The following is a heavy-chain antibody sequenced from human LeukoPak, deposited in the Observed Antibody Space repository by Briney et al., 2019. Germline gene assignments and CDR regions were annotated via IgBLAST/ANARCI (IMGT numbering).Heavy chain of an antibody. CDR1: GFSFNTYE. V-gene: IGHV3-48*03. D-gene: IGHD6-19*01. CDR3: ARDQGIAVAGANYYFDY. J-gene: IGHJ4*02. CDR2: VASSGTTK. Sequence: GGSLRLSCAASGFSFNTYEMNWVRQAPGKGLEWISYVASSGTTKYYADSVQGRFTISRDNAKNSLYLQMNSLRAEDTAVYYCARDQGIAVAGANYYFDYWGQGTLVTVSS.